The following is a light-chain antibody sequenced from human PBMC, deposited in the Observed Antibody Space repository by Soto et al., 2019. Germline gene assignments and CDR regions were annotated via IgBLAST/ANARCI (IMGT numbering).Light chain of an antibody. CDR1: IGVFGSNDV. Sequence: ASVSGSPGQSITISCSGVIGVFGSNDVVSWYQQDPGRAPKLIIYEVTRRPSGVSNRFSGSYSANTATLTISGLQAEDEADYYCSSYTTSRTRVFGTGTKVTVL. J-gene: IGLJ1*01. CDR3: SSYTTSRTRV. CDR2: EVT. V-gene: IGLV2-14*02.